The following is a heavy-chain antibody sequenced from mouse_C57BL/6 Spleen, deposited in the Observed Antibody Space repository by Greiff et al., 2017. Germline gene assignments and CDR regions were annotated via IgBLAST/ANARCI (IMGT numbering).Heavy chain of an antibody. V-gene: IGHV5-4*01. J-gene: IGHJ2*01. Sequence: EVKLVESGGGLVKPGGSLKLSCAASGFTFSSYAMSWVRQTPEKRLEWVATISDGGSYTSYPDNVKGRFTISRDNAKNNLYLQMSHLKSEDTAMYYCARDTMVTTRAYFDYWGQGTTLTVSS. D-gene: IGHD2-2*01. CDR1: GFTFSSYA. CDR3: ARDTMVTTRAYFDY. CDR2: ISDGGSYT.